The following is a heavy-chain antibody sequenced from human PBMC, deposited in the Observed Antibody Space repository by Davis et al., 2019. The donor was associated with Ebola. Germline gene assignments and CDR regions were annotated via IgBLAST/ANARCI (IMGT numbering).Heavy chain of an antibody. V-gene: IGHV4-59*08. CDR2: IYYSEST. CDR1: GGSISSSY. CDR3: ARRLAAPGYYYGLDV. D-gene: IGHD6-13*01. Sequence: SETLSLTCTVSGGSISSSYWSWIRQPPGKGLEWIGYIYYSESTNYNPSLKSRVTISVDTSKNQFSLKLTSVTAADTAVYYCARRLAAPGYYYGLDVWGQGTTVTVSS. J-gene: IGHJ6*02.